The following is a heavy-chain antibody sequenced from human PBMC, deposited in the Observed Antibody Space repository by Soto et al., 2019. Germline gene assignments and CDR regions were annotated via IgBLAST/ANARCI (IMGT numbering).Heavy chain of an antibody. CDR2: INHRGTI. V-gene: IGHV4-34*01. Sequence: SETLSLTCAVYGGSFSGYYWSWIRQPPGKGLEWIGEINHRGTINYNPSLRSRVTISVDTSKNEFSLKLSSVTTADTAVYYCARGGGFIAGDMVWFDPWGQGTLVTVSS. D-gene: IGHD6-13*01. J-gene: IGHJ5*02. CDR3: ARGGGFIAGDMVWFDP. CDR1: GGSFSGYY.